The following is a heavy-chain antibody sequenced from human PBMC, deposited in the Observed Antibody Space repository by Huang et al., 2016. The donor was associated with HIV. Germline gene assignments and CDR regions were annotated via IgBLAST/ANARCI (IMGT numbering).Heavy chain of an antibody. D-gene: IGHD6-25*01. J-gene: IGHJ4*02. CDR3: PTWARTSAGGN. Sequence: VQLVESGGGVVKPGGSLRLYCAASGFTFKDAWMSWVRQTPWTGLEWVGLIKTKEDGGTTDYAAPVKGRFSMSRDDSKNTFDLQMNSLKSEDTAVYYCPTWARTSAGGNWGQGTLVSVSS. CDR2: IKTKEDGGTT. V-gene: IGHV3-15*01. CDR1: GFTFKDAW.